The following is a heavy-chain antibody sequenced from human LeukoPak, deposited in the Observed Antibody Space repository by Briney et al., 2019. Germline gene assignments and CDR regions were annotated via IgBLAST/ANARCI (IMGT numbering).Heavy chain of an antibody. J-gene: IGHJ4*02. D-gene: IGHD3-16*01. V-gene: IGHV3-23*01. Sequence: PGGALRLSCAASGCTFRNYIWNWVRQAPGRGLEWVSAISGSGDNTHYADSVKGRFTISRDNSKNTLCLQMNSLRAEDTAVYYCARDGPSWGCYFHYWSQGTLVTVSS. CDR2: ISGSGDNT. CDR3: ARDGPSWGCYFHY. CDR1: GCTFRNYI.